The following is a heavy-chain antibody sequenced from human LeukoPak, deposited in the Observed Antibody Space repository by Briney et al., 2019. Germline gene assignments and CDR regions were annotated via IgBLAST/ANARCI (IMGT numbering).Heavy chain of an antibody. D-gene: IGHD3-22*01. CDR2: IYYTGST. J-gene: IGHJ5*02. V-gene: IGHV4-59*08. CDR3: ARLDRSGYEMGGTWFDP. Sequence: KPSETLSLTCTVSGASIRSSYWSWLRQPPGKGLEWIGYIYYTGSTNSNPSLKSRVTVSVDTSKNQFSLKLSSMTAADTAVYYCARLDRSGYEMGGTWFDPWGQGTLVTVSS. CDR1: GASIRSSY.